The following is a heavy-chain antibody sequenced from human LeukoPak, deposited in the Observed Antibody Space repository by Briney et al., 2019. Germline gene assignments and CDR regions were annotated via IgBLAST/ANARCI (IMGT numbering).Heavy chain of an antibody. Sequence: GGSLRLSCAASGFTFTSPAMSWVRQAPGKGLEWVSAVSGSGAGTYYADSVKGRFTVSRDNSKNTLYLQMNTLRAEDTAIYYCAKNPSAYCGGDCYSDYWGQGTLVTVSS. CDR2: VSGSGAGT. V-gene: IGHV3-23*01. CDR1: GFTFTSPA. J-gene: IGHJ4*02. CDR3: AKNPSAYCGGDCYSDY. D-gene: IGHD2-21*01.